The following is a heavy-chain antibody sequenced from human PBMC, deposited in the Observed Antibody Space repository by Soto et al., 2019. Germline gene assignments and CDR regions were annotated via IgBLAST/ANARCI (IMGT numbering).Heavy chain of an antibody. Sequence: QLQLQESGPGLVKPSETLSLTCTVSGGSISSSTYYWGWIRQPPGKGLEWIGSVYFSATTYYNPCLKSRLTFSEDTSKNLFSLKLSSVTAADTAVYYCARHGLSSSGWTAAGFDYWGQGIVVTVSS. CDR3: ARHGLSSSGWTAAGFDY. V-gene: IGHV4-39*01. CDR2: VYFSATT. CDR1: GGSISSSTYY. J-gene: IGHJ4*02. D-gene: IGHD6-19*01.